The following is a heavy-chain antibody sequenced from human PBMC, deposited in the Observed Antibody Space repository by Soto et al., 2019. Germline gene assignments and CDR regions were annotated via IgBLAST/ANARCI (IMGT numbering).Heavy chain of an antibody. Sequence: GGSLRLSCAASGFTFSSYAMHWVRQAPGKGLEWVAVISYDGSNKYYADSVKGRFNISRDNSKNTLYLQMNSLRAEDTAVYYCARDREQLGDDYYYYYGMDVWGQGTTVTVSS. CDR2: ISYDGSNK. J-gene: IGHJ6*02. CDR3: ARDREQLGDDYYYYYGMDV. V-gene: IGHV3-30-3*01. CDR1: GFTFSSYA. D-gene: IGHD6-6*01.